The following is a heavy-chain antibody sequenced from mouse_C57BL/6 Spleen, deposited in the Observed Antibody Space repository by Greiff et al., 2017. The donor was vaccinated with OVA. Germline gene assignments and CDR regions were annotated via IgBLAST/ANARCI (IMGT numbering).Heavy chain of an antibody. D-gene: IGHD3-3*01. CDR3: ARDRDVRFAY. CDR2: ISDGGSYT. J-gene: IGHJ3*01. V-gene: IGHV5-4*01. Sequence: EVKLVESGGGLVKPGGSLKLSCAASGFTFSSYAMSWVRQTPEKRLEWVATISDGGSYTYYPDNVKGRFTISRDNAKNNLSLQMSHLKSEDTAMYYCARDRDVRFAYWGQGTLVTVSA. CDR1: GFTFSSYA.